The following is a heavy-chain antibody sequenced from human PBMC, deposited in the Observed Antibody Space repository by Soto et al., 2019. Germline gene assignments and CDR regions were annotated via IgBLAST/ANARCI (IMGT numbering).Heavy chain of an antibody. Sequence: EVQLVESGGGLVQPGGSMRLSCAASGFTFSSYEMNWVRQAPGKRLEWVSYISSSGRTIYYADSVKGRFTISSDTAKHSLYLQMNSLRDEDPAVYYCARSGYNWNDGARGYFDYWGQGTLVTVSS. CDR3: ARSGYNWNDGARGYFDY. D-gene: IGHD1-20*01. CDR2: ISSSGRTI. CDR1: GFTFSSYE. V-gene: IGHV3-48*03. J-gene: IGHJ4*02.